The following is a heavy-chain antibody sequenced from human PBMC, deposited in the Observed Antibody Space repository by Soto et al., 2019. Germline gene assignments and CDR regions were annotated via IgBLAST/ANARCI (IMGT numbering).Heavy chain of an antibody. Sequence: DVQLLESGGGLVQPEGSLRLSCAASGFTFSSYAMGWVRQGPGKGLEWVAVVSIGGSTHYADSVRDRFTISRDNSKNTLSLQMTSLTAEDTGVYFCAKRRGAGGHFDYWGQGALVTVSS. CDR3: AKRRGAGGHFDY. CDR1: GFTFSSYA. J-gene: IGHJ4*02. D-gene: IGHD2-15*01. CDR2: VSIGGST. V-gene: IGHV3-23*01.